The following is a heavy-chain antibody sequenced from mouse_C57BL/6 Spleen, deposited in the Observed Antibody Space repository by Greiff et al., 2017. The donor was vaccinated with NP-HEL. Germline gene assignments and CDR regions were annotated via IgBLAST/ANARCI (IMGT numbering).Heavy chain of an antibody. V-gene: IGHV1-69*01. CDR2: FDPSDSYT. CDR1: GYTFTSYW. J-gene: IGHJ1*03. D-gene: IGHD3-3*01. CDR3: ARSWGPTWYLDV. Sequence: QVQLQQPGAELVMPGASVKLSCKASGYTFTSYWMHWVKQRPGQGLEWIGEFDPSDSYTNYNQKFKGKSTLTVDKSSSTAYLQLSSLTSDDSAVYYCARSWGPTWYLDVWGTGTTVTVSS.